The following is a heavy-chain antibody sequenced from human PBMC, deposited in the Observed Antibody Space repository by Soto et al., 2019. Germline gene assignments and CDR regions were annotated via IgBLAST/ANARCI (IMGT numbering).Heavy chain of an antibody. CDR3: ERSLPLGALPSRFPR. D-gene: IGHD3-16*02. CDR2: IHHSGIT. Sequence: PSETLSLTCSVSGASVNDVNFYWNWIRQSPGKGLEWIGLIHHSGITKYNPSLKRRVTISLDTSKNDFSLKLSSVTVADTAIYYCERSLPLGALPSRFPRWVQGAQVT. V-gene: IGHV4-61*03. J-gene: IGHJ4*02. CDR1: GASVNDVNFY.